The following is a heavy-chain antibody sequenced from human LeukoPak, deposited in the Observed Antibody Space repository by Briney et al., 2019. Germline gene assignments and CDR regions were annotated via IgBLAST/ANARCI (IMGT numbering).Heavy chain of an antibody. D-gene: IGHD2-2*02. V-gene: IGHV1-69*05. CDR1: GGTFSSYA. Sequence: APVKVSCKASGGTFSSYAISWVRQAPGQGLEWMGGIIPIFGTANYAQKFQGRVTITTDESTSTAYMELSSLRSEDTAVYYCARDRVGYCSSTSCYTFQHWGQGTLVTVSS. J-gene: IGHJ1*01. CDR3: ARDRVGYCSSTSCYTFQH. CDR2: IIPIFGTA.